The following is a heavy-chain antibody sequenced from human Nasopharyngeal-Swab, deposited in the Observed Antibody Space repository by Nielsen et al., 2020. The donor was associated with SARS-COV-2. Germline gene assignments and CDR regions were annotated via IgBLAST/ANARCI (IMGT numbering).Heavy chain of an antibody. CDR1: GFTFSRYT. D-gene: IGHD3-22*01. CDR3: ASTPPDSSGYYYAFHY. J-gene: IGHJ4*02. Sequence: GESLNISCAASGFTFSRYTMHWVRQAPGKGLEWVAVISYDGSNKYYADSVKGRFTISRDISKNTLYLQMNSLRAEDTAVFYCASTPPDSSGYYYAFHYWGRGTLVTVSS. V-gene: IGHV3-30-3*01. CDR2: ISYDGSNK.